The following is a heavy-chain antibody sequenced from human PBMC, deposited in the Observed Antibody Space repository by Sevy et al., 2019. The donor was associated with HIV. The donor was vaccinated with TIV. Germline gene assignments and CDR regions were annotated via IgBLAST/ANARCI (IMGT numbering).Heavy chain of an antibody. CDR1: GFPVSSNY. J-gene: IGHJ4*02. CDR3: ARESGYTVNWSPGDH. CDR2: ISYNGGHT. V-gene: IGHV3-30-3*01. D-gene: IGHD1-1*01. Sequence: GGSLRLSCAASGFPVSSNYMSWVRQAPGKGLEWVAVISYNGGHTFYGDSVKGRFIISRDNSKNTLYLEMNSLKVEDTALYYCARESGYTVNWSPGDHWGQGTLVTVSS.